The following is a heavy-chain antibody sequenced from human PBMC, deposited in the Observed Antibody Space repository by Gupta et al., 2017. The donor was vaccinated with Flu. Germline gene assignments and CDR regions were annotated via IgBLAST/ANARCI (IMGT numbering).Heavy chain of an antibody. V-gene: IGHV3-30*03. CDR1: GLSFRDYV. J-gene: IGHJ3*02. Sequence: QAQLEESGGGVVQPGTSLRLPCVASGLSFRDYVMHWVPQPPGKGVEWVAATSYDGNNKYYADSVKGRFTSSRDNSKNTLYLQRNSLREEDTAVFYCARPNVAKSSMQDGFDIWGQGTMVTVSS. CDR3: ARPNVAKSSMQDGFDI. D-gene: IGHD2-8*01. CDR2: TSYDGNNK.